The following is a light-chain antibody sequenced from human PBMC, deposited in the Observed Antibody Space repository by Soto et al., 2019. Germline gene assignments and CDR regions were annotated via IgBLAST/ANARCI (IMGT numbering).Light chain of an antibody. Sequence: EIVLTQSAGTLSLSPGERATLSCRASQSVPRSYLAWYQQKPSQAPRLLIYGTSSRATGIPDRFSGSGSGTDFTLTISRLEPEDFAVFYCQQYGSSITFGQGTRLEIK. CDR3: QQYGSSIT. CDR1: QSVPRSY. CDR2: GTS. J-gene: IGKJ5*01. V-gene: IGKV3-20*01.